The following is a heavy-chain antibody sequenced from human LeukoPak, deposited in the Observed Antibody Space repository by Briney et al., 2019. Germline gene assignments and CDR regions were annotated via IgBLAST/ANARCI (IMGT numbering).Heavy chain of an antibody. CDR2: IIPILGIA. V-gene: IGHV1-69*04. CDR1: GGTFSSYA. D-gene: IGHD3-22*01. Sequence: SVKVSCKASGGTFSSYAISWVRQAPGQGLEWMGRIIPILGIANYAQKFQGRVTITADESTSTAYMELSSLRSEDTAVYYCAKDSSGSTGEVDYWGQGTLVTVSS. J-gene: IGHJ4*02. CDR3: AKDSSGSTGEVDY.